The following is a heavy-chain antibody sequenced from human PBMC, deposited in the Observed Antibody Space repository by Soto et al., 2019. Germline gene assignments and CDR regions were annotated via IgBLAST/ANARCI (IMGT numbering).Heavy chain of an antibody. D-gene: IGHD4-4*01. CDR2: ISSSGSTI. CDR1: GFTFSSYE. V-gene: IGHV3-48*03. Sequence: PVGSLRLSCAASGFTFSSYEMNWVRQAPGKGLEWVSYISSSGSTIYYADSVKGRFTISRDNAKNSLYLQMNSLRAEDTAVYYCARELWDSNYRHSWFDPWGQGTLVTVSS. J-gene: IGHJ5*02. CDR3: ARELWDSNYRHSWFDP.